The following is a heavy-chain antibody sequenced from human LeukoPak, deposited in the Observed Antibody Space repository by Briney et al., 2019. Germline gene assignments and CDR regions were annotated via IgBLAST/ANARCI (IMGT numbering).Heavy chain of an antibody. CDR3: ARVLGDHDYGDYVGDYYYYGMDV. V-gene: IGHV1-69*13. Sequence: ASVKVSCKASGGTFSSYAISWVRQAPGQGLEWMGGIIPIFGTANYAQKFQGRVTITADEPTSTAYMELSSLRSEDTAVYYCARVLGDHDYGDYVGDYYYYGMDVWGQGTTVTVSS. J-gene: IGHJ6*02. CDR2: IIPIFGTA. D-gene: IGHD4-17*01. CDR1: GGTFSSYA.